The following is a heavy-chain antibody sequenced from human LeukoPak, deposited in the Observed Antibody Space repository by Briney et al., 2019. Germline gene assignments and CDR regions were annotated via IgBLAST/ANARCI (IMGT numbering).Heavy chain of an antibody. CDR2: ISAYNGNT. CDR3: ARATYYYDSSGYYGY. Sequence: GASVKVSCKASGYTFTSYGISWVRQAPGQGLEWMGWISAYNGNTNYAQKLQGRVTMTTDTSTSTAYMDLRSLRSDDTAVYDCARATYYYDSSGYYGYWGQGTLVTVSS. D-gene: IGHD3-22*01. V-gene: IGHV1-18*01. CDR1: GYTFTSYG. J-gene: IGHJ4*02.